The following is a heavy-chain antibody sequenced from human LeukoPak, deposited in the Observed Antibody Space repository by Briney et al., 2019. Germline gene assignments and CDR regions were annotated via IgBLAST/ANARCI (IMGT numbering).Heavy chain of an antibody. V-gene: IGHV3-53*01. D-gene: IGHD3-22*01. J-gene: IGHJ4*02. CDR3: ARDSSGSYFDY. CDR2: IYSGGST. Sequence: GGSLRLSCAASGFTFSSYRMNWVRQAPGKGLEWVSVIYSGGSTYYADSVKGRFTISRDNSKNTLYLQMNSLRAEDTAVYYCARDSSGSYFDYWGQGTLVTVSS. CDR1: GFTFSSYR.